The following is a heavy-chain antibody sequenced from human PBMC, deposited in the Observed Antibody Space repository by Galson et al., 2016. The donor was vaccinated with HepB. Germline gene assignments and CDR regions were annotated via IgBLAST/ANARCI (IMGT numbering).Heavy chain of an antibody. CDR3: AREAPTTAGAFDI. CDR1: GFIFSNYW. V-gene: IGHV3-74*01. CDR2: IHSDGSTT. D-gene: IGHD4-17*01. J-gene: IGHJ3*02. Sequence: SLRLSCAASGFIFSNYWMHWVRQAPGKGLVWVSRIHSDGSTTSYADSVKGRFTVSRDNAKNTLYMQMNSLRAEDTAVYYCAREAPTTAGAFDIWGRGTMVTVSS.